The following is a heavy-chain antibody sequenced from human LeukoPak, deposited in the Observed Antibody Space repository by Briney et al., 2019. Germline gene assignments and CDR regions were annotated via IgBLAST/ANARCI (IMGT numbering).Heavy chain of an antibody. CDR2: INHSGST. V-gene: IGHV4-34*01. D-gene: IGHD6-13*01. Sequence: SETLSLTCAVYGGSFSGYYWSWIRQPPGKGLEWIGEINHSGSTNYNPSLKSRVTISVDTSKNQSSLKLSSVTAAVTAVYYCARGSIAAPARFRRRDWFDPWGQGTLVTVSS. CDR3: ARGSIAAPARFRRRDWFDP. J-gene: IGHJ5*02. CDR1: GGSFSGYY.